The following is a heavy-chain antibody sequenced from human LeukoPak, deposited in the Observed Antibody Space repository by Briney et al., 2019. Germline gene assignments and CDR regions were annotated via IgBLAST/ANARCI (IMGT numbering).Heavy chain of an antibody. V-gene: IGHV4-30-2*01. J-gene: IGHJ3*02. Sequence: SETLSLTCAVSGGSISSGGYYWSWIRQPPGKGLEWIGYIYHTGSTYYNPSLRSRVTISVDRSKNQFSLRLSSVTAADTAVYYCAREIDTAPPVRDDAFDIWGQGTMVTVSS. CDR3: AREIDTAPPVRDDAFDI. CDR2: IYHTGST. D-gene: IGHD5-18*01. CDR1: GGSISSGGYY.